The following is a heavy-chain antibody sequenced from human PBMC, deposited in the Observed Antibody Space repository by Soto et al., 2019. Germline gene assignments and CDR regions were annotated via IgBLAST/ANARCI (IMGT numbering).Heavy chain of an antibody. CDR3: AKRYCSGGSCYGGDAFDI. CDR2: ISWNSGSI. D-gene: IGHD2-15*01. Sequence: EVQLVESGGGLVQPGRSLRLSCAASGFTFDDYAMHWVRQAPGKGLEWVSGISWNSGSIGYADSVKGRFTISRDNAKNPLYLQMNSLRAEDTALYYCAKRYCSGGSCYGGDAFDIWGQGTMVTVSS. CDR1: GFTFDDYA. J-gene: IGHJ3*02. V-gene: IGHV3-9*01.